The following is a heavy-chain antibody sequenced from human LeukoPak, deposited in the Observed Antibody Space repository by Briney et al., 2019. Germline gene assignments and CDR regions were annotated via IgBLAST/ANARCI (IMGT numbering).Heavy chain of an antibody. CDR3: ARDLPAAVD. CDR1: GFSFSSYS. CDR2: ISRSSSDI. D-gene: IGHD2-2*01. Sequence: GGSLRLSCAASGFSFSSYSMSWVRQAPGKGLEWVSFISRSSSDIYHADSVKGRFTISRDNAKNSLHLQMNSLRAEDTAVYYCARDLPAAVDWGQGTLVTVSS. J-gene: IGHJ4*02. V-gene: IGHV3-21*01.